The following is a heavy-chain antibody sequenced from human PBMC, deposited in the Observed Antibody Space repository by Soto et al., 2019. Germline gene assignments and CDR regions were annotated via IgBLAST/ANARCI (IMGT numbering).Heavy chain of an antibody. CDR1: GFTFSSYG. D-gene: IGHD6-13*01. CDR2: ISYDGSNK. Sequence: PGGSLRLSCAASGFTFSSYGMHWVRQAPGKGLEWVAVISYDGSNKYYADSVKGRFTISRDNSKNTLYLQMNSLRAEDTAVYYCAKLPPHIAAAWGRGTLVTVSS. CDR3: AKLPPHIAAA. V-gene: IGHV3-30*18. J-gene: IGHJ5*02.